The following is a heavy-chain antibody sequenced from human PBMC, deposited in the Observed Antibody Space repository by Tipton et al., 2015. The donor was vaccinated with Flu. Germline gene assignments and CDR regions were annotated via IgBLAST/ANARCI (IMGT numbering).Heavy chain of an antibody. CDR2: LRHYVTNT. J-gene: IGHJ4*02. CDR3: AKDNDPSNVPHY. V-gene: IGHV3-30*02. CDR1: GFTFSNYG. Sequence: QLVQSGGGVVQPGGSLRLSCVASGFTFSNYGLHWVRQAPGKRLEWVALLRHYVTNTYYVDSVRGRFTISRDNSKNTVYLQMNNLRGEDTAVYYCAKDNDPSNVPHYWVQGTLVTVSS. D-gene: IGHD1-1*01.